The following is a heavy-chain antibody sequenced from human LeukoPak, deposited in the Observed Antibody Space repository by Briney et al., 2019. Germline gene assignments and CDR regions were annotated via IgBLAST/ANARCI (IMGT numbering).Heavy chain of an antibody. CDR3: AKNGLGAVVKTD. D-gene: IGHD3-22*01. CDR2: INTNTGNP. V-gene: IGHV7-4-1*02. J-gene: IGHJ4*02. CDR1: GVTFTSYA. Sequence: PGGSLRLSCAASGVTFTSYAMNWVRQAPGQGLEWMGWINTNTGNPTYAQGFTGRIVFSLDTSVSTAYLQISSLKAEDSAVYYCAKNGLGAVVKTDWGQGTLVTVSS.